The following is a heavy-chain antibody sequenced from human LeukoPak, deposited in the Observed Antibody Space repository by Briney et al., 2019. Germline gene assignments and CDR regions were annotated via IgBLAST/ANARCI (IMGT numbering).Heavy chain of an antibody. CDR1: GYIFTGYW. D-gene: IGHD2-2*01. CDR3: ARLLGGGPAATPFDY. V-gene: IGHV5-51*01. J-gene: IGHJ4*02. Sequence: PGESLKISCKGSGYIFTGYWIGWVRQMPGKGLEWMGIIYPDDSDTRYSPSFEGQVTISADRSISTAFLQWSRLQASDTAIYYCARLLGGGPAATPFDYWGQGTLLAVSS. CDR2: IYPDDSDT.